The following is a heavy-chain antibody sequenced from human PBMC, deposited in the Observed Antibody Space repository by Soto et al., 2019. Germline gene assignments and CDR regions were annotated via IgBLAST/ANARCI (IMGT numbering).Heavy chain of an antibody. D-gene: IGHD5-18*01. Sequence: EVQLVESGGGLIQPGRSLRLSCVVSGLPSNDGAMHWVRQAPGRGLEWVSGIFWTTGRAGYADSVRGRFTISRDNSKNSLYLEMNILIVEDTTFYYGVKEIQAGGADYWGQGTLVTVSP. V-gene: IGHV3-9*02. CDR1: GLPSNDGA. J-gene: IGHJ4*02. CDR2: IFWTTGRA. CDR3: VKEIQAGGADY.